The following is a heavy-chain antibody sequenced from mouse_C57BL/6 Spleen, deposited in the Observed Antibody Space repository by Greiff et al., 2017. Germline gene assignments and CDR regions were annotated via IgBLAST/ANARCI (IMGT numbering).Heavy chain of an antibody. CDR3: ARSFYYDYDEGFAY. CDR1: GFTFSSYT. J-gene: IGHJ3*01. V-gene: IGHV5-9*01. Sequence: EVQLQESGGGLVKPGGSLKLSCAASGFTFSSYTMSWVRQTPEKRLEWVATISGGGGNTYYPDSVKGRFTISRDNAKNTLYLQMSSLRSEDTALYYCARSFYYDYDEGFAYWGQGTLVTVSA. CDR2: ISGGGGNT. D-gene: IGHD2-4*01.